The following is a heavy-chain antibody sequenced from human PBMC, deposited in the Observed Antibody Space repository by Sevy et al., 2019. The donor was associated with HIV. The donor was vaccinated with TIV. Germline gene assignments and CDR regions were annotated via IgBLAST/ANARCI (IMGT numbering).Heavy chain of an antibody. J-gene: IGHJ6*02. D-gene: IGHD2-2*02. CDR2: ITSGSTYT. CDR1: GFSFSTYS. V-gene: IGHV3-21*01. CDR3: ARSPEFQYQMLYGRQKYNGMDV. Sequence: GGSLRLSCAASGFSFSTYSMNWVRQAPGKGLEWVSSITSGSTYTYYVDSVKGRFSISRDNAKNSVFPQMNSLRAEDTAVYYCARSPEFQYQMLYGRQKYNGMDVWGQGTTVTVSS.